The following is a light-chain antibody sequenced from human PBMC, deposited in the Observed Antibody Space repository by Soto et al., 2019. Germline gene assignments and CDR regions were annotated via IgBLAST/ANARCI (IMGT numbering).Light chain of an antibody. CDR1: QSLLHSNGYNY. CDR2: LGS. J-gene: IGKJ3*01. Sequence: DIVMTQSPLSLPVTPGEPASISCRSSQSLLHSNGYNYLDWYLQKPGQSPQLLIYLGSNRASGVPDRLRGSRSGTYFTLKSSRVEAEDVWVYYCMQALETERTFGPGTKVDI. V-gene: IGKV2-28*01. CDR3: MQALETERT.